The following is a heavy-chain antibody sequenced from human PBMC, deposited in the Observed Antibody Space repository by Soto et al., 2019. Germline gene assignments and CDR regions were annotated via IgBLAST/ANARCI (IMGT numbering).Heavy chain of an antibody. CDR2: ISYDGSNK. CDR1: GFTFSSYG. J-gene: IGHJ4*02. D-gene: IGHD1-1*01. V-gene: IGHV3-30*18. Sequence: GGSLRLSCAASGFTFSSYGMHWVRQAPGKGLEWVAVISYDGSNKYYADSVKGRFTISRDNSKNTLYLQMNSLRAEDTAVYYCAKEADQLEPSPYFDYWGQGTLVTVSS. CDR3: AKEADQLEPSPYFDY.